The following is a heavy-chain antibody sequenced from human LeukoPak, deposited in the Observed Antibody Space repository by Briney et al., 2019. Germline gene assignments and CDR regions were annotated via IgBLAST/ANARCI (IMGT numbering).Heavy chain of an antibody. V-gene: IGHV1-18*01. CDR1: GYTFTSYG. CDR3: ARVRFVYYDSSGPLGGWFDP. CDR2: ISAYNGNT. J-gene: IGHJ5*02. Sequence: ASVKVSCKASGYTFTSYGISWVRQAPGQGLEWMGWISAYNGNTNYAQKLQGRVTKTTDTSTSTAYMELRSLGSDDTAVYYCARVRFVYYDSSGPLGGWFDPWGQGTLVTVSS. D-gene: IGHD3-22*01.